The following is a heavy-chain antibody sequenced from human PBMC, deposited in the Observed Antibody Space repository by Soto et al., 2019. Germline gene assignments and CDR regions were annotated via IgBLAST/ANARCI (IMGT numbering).Heavy chain of an antibody. V-gene: IGHV3-23*01. J-gene: IGHJ3*02. CDR1: GFTFSNYA. Sequence: EVQLLESGGGLVQPGGSLRLSCAASGFTFSNYAMTWVRQAPGKGLEWVSAISGSGGSTYYADSVKGRFTISRDNSKNTLYMQMNSLRAEDTAVYYCAKEAVAIPDAFDIWGQGTMVTVSS. CDR2: ISGSGGST. D-gene: IGHD6-19*01. CDR3: AKEAVAIPDAFDI.